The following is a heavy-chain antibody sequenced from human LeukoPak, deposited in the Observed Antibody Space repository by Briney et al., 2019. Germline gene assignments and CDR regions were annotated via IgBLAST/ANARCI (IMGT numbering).Heavy chain of an antibody. Sequence: SETLSVTCAVYGGSFSGYYWSWIRQPPGKGLEWIGEISHSGSTNYNPSLKSRVTISVDTSKNQFSLKLSSVTAADTAVYYCARVEVAVADYWGQGTLVTVSS. J-gene: IGHJ4*02. CDR3: ARVEVAVADY. V-gene: IGHV4-34*01. CDR1: GGSFSGYY. D-gene: IGHD6-19*01. CDR2: ISHSGST.